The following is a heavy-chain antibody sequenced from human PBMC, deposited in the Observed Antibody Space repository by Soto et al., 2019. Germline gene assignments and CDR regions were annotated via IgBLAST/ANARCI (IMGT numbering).Heavy chain of an antibody. CDR3: ARVQWFGMDGRY. Sequence: QVQLQQWGAGLLKPSETLSLTCAVYGGSFRGYYWSWIRQPPGKGLEWIGEINHSGSTIYNPSLESRVTISVDTSKNQFYLNLSSVTAADTAVYYCARVQWFGMDGRYWGQGTLVTVSS. J-gene: IGHJ4*02. V-gene: IGHV4-34*02. CDR1: GGSFRGYY. D-gene: IGHD3-10*01. CDR2: INHSGST.